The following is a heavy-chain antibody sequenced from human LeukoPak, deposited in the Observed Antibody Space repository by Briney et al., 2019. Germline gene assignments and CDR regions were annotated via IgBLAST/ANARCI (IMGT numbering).Heavy chain of an antibody. D-gene: IGHD4-17*01. CDR1: GFTFSSYA. CDR2: ISGSGGST. V-gene: IGHV3-23*01. Sequence: GGSLRLSCAASGFTFSSYAMSWVRQAPGKGLEWVSAISGSGGSTYYADSVKGRSTISRDNSKNTLYLQMNSLRAEDTAVYYCAMKSYGDYYYGMDVWGQGTTVTVSS. CDR3: AMKSYGDYYYGMDV. J-gene: IGHJ6*02.